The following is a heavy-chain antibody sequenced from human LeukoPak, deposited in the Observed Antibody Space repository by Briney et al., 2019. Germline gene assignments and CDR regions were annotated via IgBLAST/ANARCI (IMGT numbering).Heavy chain of an antibody. J-gene: IGHJ6*03. CDR1: GGSFSGYY. D-gene: IGHD3-3*01. V-gene: IGHV4-34*01. CDR3: ARGQLERRYYDFWSGYSADYYYYYMDV. CDR2: INHSGST. Sequence: PSETLSLTCAVYGGSFSGYYGSWIRQPPGKGLEWIGEINHSGSTNYNPSLKSRVTISVDTPKNQFSRKLSSVTAADTAVYYCARGQLERRYYDFWSGYSADYYYYYMDVWGKGTTVTVSS.